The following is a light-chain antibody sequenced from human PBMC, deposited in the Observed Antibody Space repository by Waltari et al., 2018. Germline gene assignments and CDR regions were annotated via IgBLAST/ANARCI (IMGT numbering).Light chain of an antibody. V-gene: IGLV2-8*01. CDR3: SSYAGSNNFVI. J-gene: IGLJ2*01. CDR1: LSDVGGYHY. Sequence: QSALTQPPSASGSPGQSVTIPCTGTLSDVGGYHYVSWYQQHPGKAPKLMIYEVSKRPSGVPDRFSGSKSGNTASLTVSGLQAEDEADYYCSSYAGSNNFVIFGGGTKLTVL. CDR2: EVS.